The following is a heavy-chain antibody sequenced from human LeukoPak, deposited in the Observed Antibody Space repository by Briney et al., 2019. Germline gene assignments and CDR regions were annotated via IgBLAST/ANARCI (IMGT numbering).Heavy chain of an antibody. CDR2: IYYSGST. J-gene: IGHJ4*02. CDR3: ARQITAMALFDY. CDR1: GGSISSGDYY. D-gene: IGHD5-18*01. Sequence: SETLSLTCTVSGGSISSGDYYWSWIRQPPGKGLEWIGYIYYSGSTYYNPSLKSRVTISVDTSKNQFSLKLSSVTAADTAVYYCARQITAMALFDYWGQGTLVTVSS. V-gene: IGHV4-30-4*08.